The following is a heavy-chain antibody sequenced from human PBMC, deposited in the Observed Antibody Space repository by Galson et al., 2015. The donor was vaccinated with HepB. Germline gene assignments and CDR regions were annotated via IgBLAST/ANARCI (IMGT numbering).Heavy chain of an antibody. CDR3: ATLQRKNAYNYEDY. D-gene: IGHD5-24*01. Sequence: QSGAEVKKPGESLKISCKASGYTFTSYLIGWVRQMPGKGLEWMGIIYPIDSDTRYSPSFQGPVTISADKPISTANLQWSSLKASDTAMYYCATLQRKNAYNYEDYWGQGTLVTVSS. CDR1: GYTFTSYL. J-gene: IGHJ4*02. V-gene: IGHV5-51*01. CDR2: IYPIDSDT.